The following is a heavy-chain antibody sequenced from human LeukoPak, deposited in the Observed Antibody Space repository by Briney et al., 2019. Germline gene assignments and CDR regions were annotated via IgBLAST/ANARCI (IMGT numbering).Heavy chain of an antibody. CDR2: ISSSSSYI. CDR1: GFTFSSYS. J-gene: IGHJ4*02. CDR3: AKSRGRAVASAFDY. D-gene: IGHD6-19*01. V-gene: IGHV3-21*04. Sequence: GGSLRLSCAASGFTFSSYSMNWVRQAPGKGLEWVSSISSSSSYIYYADSVKGRFTISRDNSKITLFLQMNRLRAEDTAIYYCAKSRGRAVASAFDYWGRGTLVTVSS.